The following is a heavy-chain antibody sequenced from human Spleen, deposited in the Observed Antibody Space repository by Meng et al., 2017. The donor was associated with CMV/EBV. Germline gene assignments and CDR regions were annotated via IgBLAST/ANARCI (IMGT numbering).Heavy chain of an antibody. V-gene: IGHV4-59*01. CDR2: IYYSGST. D-gene: IGHD3-16*01. CDR3: ARRPWGGLDY. Sequence: SETLSLTCTVSGDSISSYYWSWIRQPPGKGLEWIGHIYYSGSTNYNPSLKSRVTISVDTSKNQFSLQLSSVTAADTAVYYCARRPWGGLDYWGQGALVTVSS. CDR1: GDSISSYY. J-gene: IGHJ4*02.